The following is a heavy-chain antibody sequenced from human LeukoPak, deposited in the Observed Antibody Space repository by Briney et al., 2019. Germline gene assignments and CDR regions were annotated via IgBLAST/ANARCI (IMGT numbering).Heavy chain of an antibody. V-gene: IGHV1-2*02. CDR3: AREGEYTAMAHPFDY. CDR1: GYTFTGYY. D-gene: IGHD5-18*01. CDR2: INPNSGGT. J-gene: IGHJ4*02. Sequence: ASVKVSCKASGYTFTGYYMHWVRQAPGQGLEWMGWINPNSGGTNYAQKFQGRVTMTRDTSISTAYMELSRLRSDDTAVYYCAREGEYTAMAHPFDYWGQGTLVTVSS.